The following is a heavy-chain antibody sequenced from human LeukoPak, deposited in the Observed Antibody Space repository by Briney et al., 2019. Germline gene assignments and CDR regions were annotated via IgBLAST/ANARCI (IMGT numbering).Heavy chain of an antibody. CDR1: GYTFTGYY. CDR3: ARESSGYDDRHYDY. CDR2: INPNSGGT. Sequence: GASVKVSCKASGYTFTGYYMHWVRQAPGRGLEWMGWINPNSGGTNYAQKFQGWVTMTRDTSISTAYMELSRLRSDDTAVYYCARESSGYDDRHYDYWGQGTLVTVSS. V-gene: IGHV1-2*04. J-gene: IGHJ4*02. D-gene: IGHD5-12*01.